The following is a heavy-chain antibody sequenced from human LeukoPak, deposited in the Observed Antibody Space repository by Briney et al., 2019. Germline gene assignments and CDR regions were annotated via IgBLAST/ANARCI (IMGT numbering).Heavy chain of an antibody. Sequence: GESLKISCKGSGYSFTSYWIGWVRQMPGKGLEWMGIIYPGDSDTRYGPSFQGQVTISADKSISTAYLQWSSLKASDTAMYYCARQGGYYYDSSGYYYGYWGQGTLVTVSS. D-gene: IGHD3-22*01. CDR1: GYSFTSYW. CDR2: IYPGDSDT. V-gene: IGHV5-51*01. CDR3: ARQGGYYYDSSGYYYGY. J-gene: IGHJ4*02.